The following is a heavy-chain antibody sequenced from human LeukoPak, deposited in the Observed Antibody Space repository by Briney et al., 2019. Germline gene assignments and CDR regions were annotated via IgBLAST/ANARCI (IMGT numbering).Heavy chain of an antibody. V-gene: IGHV1-69*13. D-gene: IGHD1/OR15-1a*01. CDR1: GGTFSSYA. CDR3: ARDNNGDYLDY. Sequence: ASVNVSCTASGGTFSSYAISWVRQAPGQGLEWMGGIIPIFGTANYAQKFQGRVTITADESTSTAYMELSSLRSEDTAVYYCARDNNGDYLDYWGQGTLVTVSS. J-gene: IGHJ4*02. CDR2: IIPIFGTA.